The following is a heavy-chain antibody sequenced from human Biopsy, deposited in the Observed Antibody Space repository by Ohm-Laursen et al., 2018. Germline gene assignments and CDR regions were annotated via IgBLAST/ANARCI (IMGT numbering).Heavy chain of an antibody. CDR1: GESFNGYY. V-gene: IGHV4-34*01. Sequence: SHTLSLTCAVYGESFNGYYWSWIRQTPGKGLEWIGEINHSGRTNYNPSLKSRVTISADTSKNQYSLKVRSVTAADTAVYYCVRGVDYYDPYHYCALDVWGQGTTVTVSS. D-gene: IGHD3-22*01. J-gene: IGHJ6*02. CDR3: VRGVDYYDPYHYCALDV. CDR2: INHSGRT.